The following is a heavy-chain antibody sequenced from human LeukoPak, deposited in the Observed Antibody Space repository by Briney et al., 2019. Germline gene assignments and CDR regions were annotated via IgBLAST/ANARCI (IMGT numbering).Heavy chain of an antibody. CDR3: ARVQRPSGSWSEYFQH. CDR1: GGSISSYY. Sequence: SETLSLTCTVSGGSISSYYWSWIRQPPGKGLEWIGYIYYSGSTNYNPSLKSRVTISVDKSKNQFSLKLSSVTAADTAVYYCARVQRPSGSWSEYFQHWGQGTLVTVSS. V-gene: IGHV4-59*12. CDR2: IYYSGST. J-gene: IGHJ1*01. D-gene: IGHD6-13*01.